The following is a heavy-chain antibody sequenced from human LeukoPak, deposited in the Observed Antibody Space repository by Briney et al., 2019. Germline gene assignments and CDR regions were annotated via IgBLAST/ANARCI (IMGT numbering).Heavy chain of an antibody. V-gene: IGHV3-74*01. Sequence: GGSLRLSCAASEFTFSSYWMHWVRQAPGKGPVWVSRINSDGSSTSYADSVKGRFTISRDNAKNTLYLQMNSLRAEDTAVYYCARLTYYYDSSGYYPQRDIDYWGQGTLVTVSS. D-gene: IGHD3-22*01. CDR1: EFTFSSYW. J-gene: IGHJ4*02. CDR2: INSDGSST. CDR3: ARLTYYYDSSGYYPQRDIDY.